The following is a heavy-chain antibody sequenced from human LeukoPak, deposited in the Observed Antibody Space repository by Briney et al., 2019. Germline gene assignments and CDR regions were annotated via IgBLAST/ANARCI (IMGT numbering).Heavy chain of an antibody. D-gene: IGHD3-22*01. J-gene: IGHJ5*02. CDR1: GYTFTSYA. CDR3: ATDSSGYYPPWRFDP. V-gene: IGHV7-4-1*02. CDR2: INTNTGNP. Sequence: ASVKVSCKSSGYTFTSYAMNWVRQAPGQGLEWMGWINTNTGNPTYAQGFTGRFVFSLDTSVSTAYLQISSLKAEDTAVYYCATDSSGYYPPWRFDPWGQGTLVTVSS.